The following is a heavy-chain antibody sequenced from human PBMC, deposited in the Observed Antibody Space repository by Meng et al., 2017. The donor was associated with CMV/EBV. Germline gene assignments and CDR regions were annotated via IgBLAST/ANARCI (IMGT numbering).Heavy chain of an antibody. D-gene: IGHD4-23*01. Sequence: GGPLRLSCTVSGFIFSTYAMHWVRQAPGKGLEWVALVSYDGSNKYYADSVKGRFTISRDNSKNTLYLQMNSLRPEDTAVYYCARGGTRWIKVYYFDHWGQGTLVTVSS. J-gene: IGHJ4*02. CDR2: VSYDGSNK. V-gene: IGHV3-30-3*01. CDR1: GFIFSTYA. CDR3: ARGGTRWIKVYYFDH.